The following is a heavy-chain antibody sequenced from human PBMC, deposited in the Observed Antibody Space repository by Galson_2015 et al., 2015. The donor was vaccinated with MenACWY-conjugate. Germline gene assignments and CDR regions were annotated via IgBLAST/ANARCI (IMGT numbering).Heavy chain of an antibody. Sequence: VKVSCKASGGTFSSYTISWVRQAPGQGLEWMGRIIPILGIANYAQKFQGRVTITADKSTSTAYMELSSLRSEDTAVYYCARGYYDSSGYYYSPEMSYWGQGTLVTVSS. D-gene: IGHD3-22*01. CDR2: IIPILGIA. CDR1: GGTFSSYT. V-gene: IGHV1-69*02. J-gene: IGHJ4*02. CDR3: ARGYYDSSGYYYSPEMSY.